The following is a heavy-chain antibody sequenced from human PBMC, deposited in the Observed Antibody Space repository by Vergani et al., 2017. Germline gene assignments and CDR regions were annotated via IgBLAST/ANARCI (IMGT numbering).Heavy chain of an antibody. D-gene: IGHD4-11*01. CDR2: ISWNSGSI. Sequence: EVQLVESGGGLVQPGRSLRLSCAASGFTFDDYAMHWVRQAPGKGLEWVSGISWNSGSIGYADSVKGRFTISRDNAKNSLYLQMNSLRAEDTALYYCAKRPYSNYDNWFDPWGQGTLVTVSS. CDR3: AKRPYSNYDNWFDP. V-gene: IGHV3-9*01. J-gene: IGHJ5*02. CDR1: GFTFDDYA.